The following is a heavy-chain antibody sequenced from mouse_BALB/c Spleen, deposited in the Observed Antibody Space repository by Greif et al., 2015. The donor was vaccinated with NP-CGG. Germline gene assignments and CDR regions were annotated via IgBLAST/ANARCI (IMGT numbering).Heavy chain of an antibody. J-gene: IGHJ4*01. D-gene: IGHD2-1*01. CDR1: GYTFTDYE. V-gene: IGHV1-15*01. Sequence: VKLVESGAELVRPGASVTLSCKASGYTFTDYEMHWVKQTPVHGLEWIGAIDPETGGTAYNQKFKGKATLTADKSSSTAYMELRSLTSEDSAVYYCTRRGKDYWGQGTSVTVSS. CDR2: IDPETGGT. CDR3: TRRGKDY.